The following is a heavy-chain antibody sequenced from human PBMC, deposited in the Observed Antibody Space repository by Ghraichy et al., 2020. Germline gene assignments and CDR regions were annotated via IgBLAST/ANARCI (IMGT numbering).Heavy chain of an antibody. CDR1: GFTFSSYW. J-gene: IGHJ4*02. CDR3: AREGGSYGRDYFDY. Sequence: GGSLRLSCAASGFTFSSYWMSWVRQAPGKGLEWVANIKQDGSEKYYVDSVKGRFTISRDNAKNSLYLQMNSLRAEDTAVYYCAREGGSYGRDYFDYWGQGTLVTVSS. CDR2: IKQDGSEK. D-gene: IGHD1-26*01. V-gene: IGHV3-7*03.